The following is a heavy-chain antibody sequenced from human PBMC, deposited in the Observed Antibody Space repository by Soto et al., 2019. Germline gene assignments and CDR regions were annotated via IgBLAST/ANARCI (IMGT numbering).Heavy chain of an antibody. Sequence: ASVKVSCKASGGTFSSYAISWVRQAPGQGLEWMGGLIPIFGTANYAQKFQGRVTITADESTSTAYMELSSLRSEDTALYYCARGHVNSVLPTHWFDPWGQGTLVTVSS. CDR2: LIPIFGTA. J-gene: IGHJ5*02. V-gene: IGHV1-69*13. CDR3: ARGHVNSVLPTHWFDP. CDR1: GGTFSSYA. D-gene: IGHD3-10*01.